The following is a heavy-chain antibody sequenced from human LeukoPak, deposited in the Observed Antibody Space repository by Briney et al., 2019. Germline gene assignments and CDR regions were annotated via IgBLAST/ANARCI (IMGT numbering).Heavy chain of an antibody. CDR2: ITSRSSYT. D-gene: IGHD6-13*01. J-gene: IGHJ4*02. CDR1: GFTFSSYA. CDR3: ARDPIAAAASGGDS. V-gene: IGHV3-21*01. Sequence: GGSLRLSCAASGFTFSSYAMNWVRQAPGKGLEWVSSITSRSSYTYYADSMKGRFTISRDNAKNSLYLQMNSLRAEDTAIYYCARDPIAAAASGGDSWGQGTLVTVSS.